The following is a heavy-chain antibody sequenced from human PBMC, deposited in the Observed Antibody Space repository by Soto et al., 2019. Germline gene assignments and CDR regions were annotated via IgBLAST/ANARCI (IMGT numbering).Heavy chain of an antibody. CDR1: GFTFSSYS. V-gene: IGHV3-48*02. CDR2: ISSSSSTI. Sequence: EVQLVESGGGLVQPGGSLRLSCAASGFTFSSYSMNWVRQAPGKGQEWVSYISSSSSTIYYADSVKGRFTISRENAKNSLYLQMNSLRDEDTAVYYCASRGYSGYAPLDYWGQGTLVTVSS. J-gene: IGHJ4*02. D-gene: IGHD5-12*01. CDR3: ASRGYSGYAPLDY.